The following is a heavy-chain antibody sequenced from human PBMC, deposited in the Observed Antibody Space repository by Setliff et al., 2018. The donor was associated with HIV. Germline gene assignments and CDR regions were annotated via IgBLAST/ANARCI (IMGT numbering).Heavy chain of an antibody. D-gene: IGHD1-1*01. V-gene: IGHV3-21*04. CDR3: AREAYRLPWIDN. J-gene: IGHJ4*02. Sequence: GGSLRLSCAASGFTFSSHNMNWVRQAPGKGLEWVSSISPSGSYIYYADSMKGRFTISRDNARNSLYLQINSLSAEDTAVYYCAREAYRLPWIDNWGQGTLVTVSS. CDR1: GFTFSSHN. CDR2: ISPSGSYI.